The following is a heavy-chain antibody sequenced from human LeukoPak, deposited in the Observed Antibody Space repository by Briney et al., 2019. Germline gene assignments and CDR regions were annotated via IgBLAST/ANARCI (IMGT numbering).Heavy chain of an antibody. Sequence: PGGSLRLSCAASGLTLSTYTMNWVRQAPGKGLEWVSEISGSGRNTYYAVSVKGRFTISRDISKNTLYLQMNSLRVKDTAVYYCAKDFGTIWGQGTLVTVSS. J-gene: IGHJ3*02. D-gene: IGHD1-1*01. CDR3: AKDFGTI. CDR2: ISGSGRNT. V-gene: IGHV3-23*01. CDR1: GLTLSTYT.